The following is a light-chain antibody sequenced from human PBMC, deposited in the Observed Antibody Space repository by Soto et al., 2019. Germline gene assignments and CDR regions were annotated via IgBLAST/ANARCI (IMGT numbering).Light chain of an antibody. J-gene: IGKJ4*01. V-gene: IGKV3-11*01. CDR3: QQRSNWIT. CDR2: DSS. CDR1: QSVNNY. Sequence: EIVLTQSPATLSLSPGDRATLSCRASQSVNNYLAWYQHKPGQSPRLLIYDSSIRATGIPARFSGGGSGTDFTLTISSLEPEDFAVYYCQQRSNWITFGGGTKVDI.